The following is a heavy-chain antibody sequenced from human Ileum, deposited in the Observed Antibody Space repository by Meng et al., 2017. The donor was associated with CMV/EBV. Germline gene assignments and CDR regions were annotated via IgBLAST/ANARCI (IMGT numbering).Heavy chain of an antibody. Sequence: QVQLQGSGPGLVNPSETLSLTCAVSGGSRRSTCWSWIRQPPGKGLEWIGYVCYNGNTDYNPSLKSRITISGDTSKNQFSLQVTSVTAADTAMYYCALRGLAAGTLQQWGQGTLVTVSS. CDR2: VCYNGNT. CDR1: GGSRRSTC. CDR3: ALRGLAAGTLQQ. D-gene: IGHD6-13*01. J-gene: IGHJ1*01. V-gene: IGHV4-59*01.